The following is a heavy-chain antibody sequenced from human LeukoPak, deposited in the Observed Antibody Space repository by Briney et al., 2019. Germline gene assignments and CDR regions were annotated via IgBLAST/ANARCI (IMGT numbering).Heavy chain of an antibody. CDR3: ARASYSYDINGWVPFDY. D-gene: IGHD3-22*01. CDR2: IYFTGIT. V-gene: IGHV4-4*07. CDR1: GGSISSYY. Sequence: SETLSLTCTVSGGSISSYYWSWVRQPAGKGLEWIGHIYFTGITSFNPSLKSRVTMSVDTSMNQFSLKVTSLTAADTAVYYCARASYSYDINGWVPFDYWGQGTLVTVSS. J-gene: IGHJ4*02.